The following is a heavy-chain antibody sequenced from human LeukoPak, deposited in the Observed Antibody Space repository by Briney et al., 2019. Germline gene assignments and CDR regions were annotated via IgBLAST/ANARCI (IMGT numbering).Heavy chain of an antibody. CDR3: ARDFLQLNAAYYFDY. CDR1: GFTFSNYG. D-gene: IGHD6-6*01. J-gene: IGHJ4*02. V-gene: IGHV3-33*01. Sequence: GRSLRLSCAASGFTFSNYGMHRVRQAPGKGLEWVAVIWYDGGNKYYADSVKGRFTISRDNSKNTLFLQMNSLRAEDTAVYYCARDFLQLNAAYYFDYWGQGTLVTVSS. CDR2: IWYDGGNK.